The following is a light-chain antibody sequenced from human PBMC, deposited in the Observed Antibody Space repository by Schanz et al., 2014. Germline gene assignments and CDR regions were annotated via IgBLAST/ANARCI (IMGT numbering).Light chain of an antibody. V-gene: IGKV3D-20*02. CDR1: QSVHSTS. Sequence: EIVLTQSPETLSLSPGERATLSCRASQSVHSTSLAWYQQKPGQAPRLLIYGASSRATGIPDRFSGSGSGTDFTLTISSLQSEDFAVYYCQQRYSWPLTFGGGTKVEIK. CDR3: QQRYSWPLT. J-gene: IGKJ4*01. CDR2: GAS.